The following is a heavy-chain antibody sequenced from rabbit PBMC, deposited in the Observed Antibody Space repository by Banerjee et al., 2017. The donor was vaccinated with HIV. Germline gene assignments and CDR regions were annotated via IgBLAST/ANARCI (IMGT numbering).Heavy chain of an antibody. CDR3: ARDTGSSFSSYGMDL. CDR2: IAGSSSDFT. D-gene: IGHD8-1*01. CDR1: GFSFSSSDY. J-gene: IGHJ6*01. Sequence: QSLEESGGDLVKPGASLTLTWTASGFSFSSSDYMCWVRQAPGKGLEWISCIAGSSSDFTYSATWAKGRFTCSKTSSTTVTLQMTSLTVADTATYFCARDTGSSFSSYGMDLWGQGTLVTVS. V-gene: IGHV1S40*01.